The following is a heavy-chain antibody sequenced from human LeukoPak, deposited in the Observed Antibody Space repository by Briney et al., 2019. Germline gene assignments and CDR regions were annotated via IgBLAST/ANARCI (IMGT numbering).Heavy chain of an antibody. Sequence: SETLSLTCTVSGGSISGYCWSWIRQPPGQGLEWIAYIHSNGYTNYSPSLKSRVTISVDTSKNQFSLNVTSVTAADTAMYYCTKREGPMSGSYDYFDPWGQGTLVTVS. D-gene: IGHD1-26*01. CDR1: GGSISGYC. CDR3: TKREGPMSGSYDYFDP. CDR2: IHSNGYT. V-gene: IGHV4-4*09. J-gene: IGHJ5*02.